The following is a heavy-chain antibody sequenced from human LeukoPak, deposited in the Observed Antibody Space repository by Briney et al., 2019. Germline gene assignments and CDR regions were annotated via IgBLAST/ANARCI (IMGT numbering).Heavy chain of an antibody. J-gene: IGHJ6*04. CDR1: GYTFTSYY. D-gene: IGHD1-26*01. V-gene: IGHV1-46*01. Sequence: GASXXVSCKASGYTFTSYYMHWVRQAPGQGIEWRGIINPSGGSTSYAQKFQGRVTMTRHTSTSTVYMELSSLRSEDTAVYYCARAPGSAMDVWGKGTTVTVSS. CDR2: INPSGGST. CDR3: ARAPGSAMDV.